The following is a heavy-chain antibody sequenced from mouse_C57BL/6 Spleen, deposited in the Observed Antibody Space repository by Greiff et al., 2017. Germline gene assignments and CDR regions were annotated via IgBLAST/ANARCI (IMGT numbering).Heavy chain of an antibody. CDR1: GYAFSSSW. Sequence: LVESGPELVKPGASVKISCKASGYAFSSSWMNWVKQRPGKGLEWIGRIYPGDGYTNYNGKFKGKATLTADKSSSTAYMQLSSLTSEDSAVYFCALSYGSSYYAIDYWGQGTSVTVSS. CDR2: IYPGDGYT. CDR3: ALSYGSSYYAIDY. V-gene: IGHV1-82*01. J-gene: IGHJ4*01. D-gene: IGHD1-1*01.